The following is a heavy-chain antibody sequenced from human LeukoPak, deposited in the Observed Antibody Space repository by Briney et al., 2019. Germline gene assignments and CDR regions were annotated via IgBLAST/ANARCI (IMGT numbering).Heavy chain of an antibody. V-gene: IGHV3-21*01. D-gene: IGHD1-26*01. CDR2: ISSSSSYI. CDR1: GFTFSTYR. Sequence: TGGSLRLSCAASGFTFSTYRMNWVRRAPGKGLEWVSSISSSSSYIYYADSVKGRFTITRDNAQNSLTLHMNTLRADDTAVYYCAKDGGTHFDHWGQGTLVTVSS. J-gene: IGHJ4*02. CDR3: AKDGGTHFDH.